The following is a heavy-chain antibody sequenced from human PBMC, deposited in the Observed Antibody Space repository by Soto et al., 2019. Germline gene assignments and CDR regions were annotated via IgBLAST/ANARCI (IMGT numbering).Heavy chain of an antibody. Sequence: GGSLRLSCAASGFTFSSYAMSWVRQAPGKGLEWVSAISGSGRSTYYADSGKGRFTISRDNSKNTLYLQMNSLRAEDAAVYYCASRRPVRRGYYFDYWGQGTLVTVSS. CDR1: GFTFSSYA. J-gene: IGHJ4*02. V-gene: IGHV3-23*01. CDR3: ASRRPVRRGYYFDY. CDR2: ISGSGRST. D-gene: IGHD3-10*01.